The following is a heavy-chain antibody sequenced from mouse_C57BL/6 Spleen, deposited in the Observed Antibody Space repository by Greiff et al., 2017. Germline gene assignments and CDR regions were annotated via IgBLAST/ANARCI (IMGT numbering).Heavy chain of an antibody. CDR3: ARHGLWSFAY. D-gene: IGHD1-1*02. V-gene: IGHV1-59*01. J-gene: IGHJ3*01. CDR1: GYTFTSYW. Sequence: QVQLQQPGAELVRPGTSVKLSCKASGYTFTSYWMHWVKQRPGQGLEWIGVIDPSDSYTNYNQKFKGKATLTVETSSSTAYMQLSSLTSEDSAVYYCARHGLWSFAYWGQGTLVTVSA. CDR2: IDPSDSYT.